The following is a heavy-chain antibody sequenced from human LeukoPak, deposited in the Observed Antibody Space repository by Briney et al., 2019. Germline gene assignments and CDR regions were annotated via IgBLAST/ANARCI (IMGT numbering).Heavy chain of an antibody. Sequence: ASVKVSCKASGGTFSSYAISWVRQAPGQGLEWMGGIIPIFGTANYAQKFQGRVTITADESTSTAYMELRSLRSDDTAVYYCARDFPDILTGYSYGMDVWGQGTTVTVSS. J-gene: IGHJ6*02. CDR2: IIPIFGTA. CDR3: ARDFPDILTGYSYGMDV. CDR1: GGTFSSYA. V-gene: IGHV1-69*13. D-gene: IGHD3-9*01.